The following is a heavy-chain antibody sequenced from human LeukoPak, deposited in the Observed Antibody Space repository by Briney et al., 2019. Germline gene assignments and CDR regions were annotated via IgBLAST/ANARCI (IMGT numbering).Heavy chain of an antibody. Sequence: PGGSLRLSCAASGFTFSSYSMNWVRRAPGKGLEWVSSISSSSSYIYYADSVKGRFTISRDNAKNSLYLQMNSLRAEDTAVYYCAGDGYRGGYYYYGMDVWGQGTTVTVSS. CDR3: AGDGYRGGYYYYGMDV. V-gene: IGHV3-21*01. CDR2: ISSSSSYI. J-gene: IGHJ6*02. D-gene: IGHD5-24*01. CDR1: GFTFSSYS.